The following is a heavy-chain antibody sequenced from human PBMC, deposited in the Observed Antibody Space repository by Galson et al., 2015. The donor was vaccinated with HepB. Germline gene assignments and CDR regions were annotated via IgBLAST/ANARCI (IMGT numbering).Heavy chain of an antibody. CDR3: ARETYSNYPNYYYYYGMDV. J-gene: IGHJ6*02. Sequence: SVKVSCKASGYTFTSYGISWVRQAPGQGLERMGWISAYNGNTNYAQKLQGRVTMTTDTSTSTAYMELRSLRSDDTAVYYCARETYSNYPNYYYYYGMDVWGQGTTVTVSS. D-gene: IGHD4-11*01. CDR2: ISAYNGNT. V-gene: IGHV1-18*04. CDR1: GYTFTSYG.